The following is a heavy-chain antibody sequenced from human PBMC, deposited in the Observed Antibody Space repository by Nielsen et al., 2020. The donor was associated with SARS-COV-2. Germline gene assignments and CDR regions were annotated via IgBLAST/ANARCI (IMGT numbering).Heavy chain of an antibody. CDR2: IHYSGRT. J-gene: IGHJ3*01. CDR3: ARPPDT. Sequence: SETLSLTCTVSGGSIGSYYWSWIRHPPAKGPEWIGYIHYSGRTTYNPSLKSRVTISIDTSKNQFSLKLTSVTAADTAVYYCARPPDTWGQGTMVTVSS. V-gene: IGHV4-59*08. CDR1: GGSIGSYY.